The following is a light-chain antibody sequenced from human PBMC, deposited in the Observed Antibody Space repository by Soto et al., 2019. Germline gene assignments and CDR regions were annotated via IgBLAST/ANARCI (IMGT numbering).Light chain of an antibody. V-gene: IGKV3-20*01. Sequence: EIVLTQSPGTLSLSPGERATLSCRASQSVSSSYLAWYQQKPGQAPRLLIYGASSRATAIPDRFSGSGSGTDFTLTISRLEPEDFAVDYCEQYDNSPRYTFGQGTKLEIK. CDR2: GAS. CDR3: EQYDNSPRYT. CDR1: QSVSSSY. J-gene: IGKJ2*01.